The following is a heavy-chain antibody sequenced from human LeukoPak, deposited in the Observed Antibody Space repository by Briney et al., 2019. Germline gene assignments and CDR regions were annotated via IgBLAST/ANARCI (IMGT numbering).Heavy chain of an antibody. V-gene: IGHV3-7*03. CDR3: ARGSSWGGDY. D-gene: IGHD1-26*01. Sequence: GGSLRRSCAASGFTFSNYWMSWVRQAPGKELEWVANINQDGSGKYYVDSVKGRFTISRDNAKNSLYLQMSSLRVEDTAVYYCARGSSWGGDYWGQGTLVTVSS. CDR1: GFTFSNYW. J-gene: IGHJ4*02. CDR2: INQDGSGK.